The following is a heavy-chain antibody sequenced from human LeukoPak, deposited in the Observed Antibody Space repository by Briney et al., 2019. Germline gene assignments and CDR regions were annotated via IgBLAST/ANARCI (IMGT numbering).Heavy chain of an antibody. V-gene: IGHV4-38-2*02. D-gene: IGHD3-3*01. Sequence: SSETESLTCTVSGYSISSGYYWGGIRQPPGKGLEWIGSIYHSGSTYYNPSLKSRVTISVDTSKNQFSLKLSSVTAADTAVYYCARGSGQLPYYYMDVWGKGTTVTVSS. CDR1: GYSISSGYY. J-gene: IGHJ6*03. CDR3: ARGSGQLPYYYMDV. CDR2: IYHSGST.